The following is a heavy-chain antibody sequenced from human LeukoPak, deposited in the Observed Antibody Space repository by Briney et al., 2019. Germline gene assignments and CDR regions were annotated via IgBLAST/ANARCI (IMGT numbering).Heavy chain of an antibody. D-gene: IGHD1-1*01. V-gene: IGHV3-30*03. Sequence: GGSLRLSCAASGFTVSSNYMSWVRQAPGKGLEWVAVISYDGSNKYYADSVKGRFTISRDNSKNTLYLQMNSLRAEDTAVYYCARVGVGRHSDYWGQGTLVTVSS. CDR1: GFTVSSNY. J-gene: IGHJ4*02. CDR2: ISYDGSNK. CDR3: ARVGVGRHSDY.